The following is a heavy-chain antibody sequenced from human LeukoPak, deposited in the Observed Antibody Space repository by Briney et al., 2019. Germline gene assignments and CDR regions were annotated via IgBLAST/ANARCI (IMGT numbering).Heavy chain of an antibody. D-gene: IGHD6-19*01. J-gene: IGHJ4*02. CDR1: GFTFSSYS. Sequence: GGSLRLSCAASGFTFSSYSMNWVRQAPGKGLEWVSYISSSSSTIYYADSVKGRFTISRDNAKNSLYLQMNSLRAEDTAVYYCARGIILSGWDLSDYWGQGTLVTVSS. CDR2: ISSSSSTI. CDR3: ARGIILSGWDLSDY. V-gene: IGHV3-48*04.